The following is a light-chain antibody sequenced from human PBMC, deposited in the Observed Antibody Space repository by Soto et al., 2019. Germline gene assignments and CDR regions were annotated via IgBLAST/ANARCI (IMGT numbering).Light chain of an antibody. J-gene: IGKJ5*01. CDR3: QQYGSHPIT. V-gene: IGKV3-20*01. CDR2: GAS. Sequence: EIVLTQSPGTLSLSPWERATLSFRASQSVTSDYLAWYQQKPGQAPRLLIHGASSRATGIPERFSGSGYGTDLTITISRMETEDFEVYYCQQYGSHPITFGQGTRLEIK. CDR1: QSVTSDY.